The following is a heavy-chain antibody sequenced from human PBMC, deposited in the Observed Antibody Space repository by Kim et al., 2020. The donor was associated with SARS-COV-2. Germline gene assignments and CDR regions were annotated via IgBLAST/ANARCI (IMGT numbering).Heavy chain of an antibody. CDR2: IYYSGST. CDR1: GGSISSSSYY. J-gene: IGHJ4*02. Sequence: SETLSLTCTVSGGSISSSSYYWGWIRQPPGKGLEWIGSIYYSGSTYYNPSLKSRVTISVDTSKNQFSLKLSSVTAADTAVYYCARDRIIAMARTLIDYWGQGTLVTVSS. D-gene: IGHD2-21*01. CDR3: ARDRIIAMARTLIDY. V-gene: IGHV4-39*07.